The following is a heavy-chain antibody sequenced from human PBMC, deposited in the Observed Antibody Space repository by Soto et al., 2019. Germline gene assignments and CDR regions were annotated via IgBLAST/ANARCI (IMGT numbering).Heavy chain of an antibody. D-gene: IGHD6-19*01. Sequence: SETLSLTCTVSGYSISSGYYWGWIRQPPGKGLEWIGSIYHSGSTYYNPSLKSRVTISVDTSKNQFSLNLSSVTAADTAVYYCARSYYSSGWYFDYWGQGTLVTVSS. V-gene: IGHV4-38-2*02. CDR3: ARSYYSSGWYFDY. CDR1: GYSISSGYY. CDR2: IYHSGST. J-gene: IGHJ4*02.